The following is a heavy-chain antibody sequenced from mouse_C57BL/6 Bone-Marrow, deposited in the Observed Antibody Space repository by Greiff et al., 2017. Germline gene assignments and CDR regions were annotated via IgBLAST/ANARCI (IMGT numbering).Heavy chain of an antibody. D-gene: IGHD2-5*01. CDR1: GFTFSDYY. V-gene: IGHV5-16*01. CDR2: INYDGSST. CDR3: ARGNSNPYYFDY. J-gene: IGHJ2*01. Sequence: EVMLVESEGGLVQPGSSMKLSCTASGFTFSDYYMAWVRQVPEKGLEWVANINYDGSSTYYLDSLKSRFIISRDNAKNILYLQMSGLKSEDTATYYCARGNSNPYYFDYWGQGTTLTVSS.